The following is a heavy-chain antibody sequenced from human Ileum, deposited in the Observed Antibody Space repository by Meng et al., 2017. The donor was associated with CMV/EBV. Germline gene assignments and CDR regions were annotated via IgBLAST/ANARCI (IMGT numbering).Heavy chain of an antibody. J-gene: IGHJ5*02. Sequence: VQLPGLGPGLVKPSQTLHPSCTVSGASISSCDDYWSWIRQPPGKGLEWIGYIFFSGNTYYNPSLNNRVIISIDTPRNQFSLKVDSVTAADTAVYYCARFRIAALGNLFDPWGHGTLVTVSS. CDR2: IFFSGNT. D-gene: IGHD6-13*01. CDR3: ARFRIAALGNLFDP. CDR1: GASISSCDDY. V-gene: IGHV4-30-4*08.